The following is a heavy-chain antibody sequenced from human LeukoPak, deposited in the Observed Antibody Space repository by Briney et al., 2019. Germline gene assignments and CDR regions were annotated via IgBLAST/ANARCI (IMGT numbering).Heavy chain of an antibody. J-gene: IGHJ4*02. CDR1: GFTFKKYA. CDR2: ISWDGNTK. D-gene: IGHD1-26*01. CDR3: ARDLSERYSTDY. Sequence: HPGGSLRLSCAVSGFTFKKYAIHWVRQAPGKGLEWVAFISWDGNTKYYADSVKGRFTISRDNSQNTLDLQMNSLRAEDTAVYYCARDLSERYSTDYWGQGTLVTVSS. V-gene: IGHV3-30-3*01.